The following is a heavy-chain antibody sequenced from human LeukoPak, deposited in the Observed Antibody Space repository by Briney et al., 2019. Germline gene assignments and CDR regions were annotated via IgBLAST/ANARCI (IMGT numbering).Heavy chain of an antibody. V-gene: IGHV1-69*01. D-gene: IGHD3-3*01. Sequence: GGSLRLSCAASGFTFSSYAISWVRQAPGQGLEWMGGIIPIFGTPNYAQKFQGRVTITADESTSTAYMELSSLRSEDTAVYYCARGDYDFWSGYYISAWGQGTLVTVSS. J-gene: IGHJ5*02. CDR1: GFTFSSYA. CDR3: ARGDYDFWSGYYISA. CDR2: IIPIFGTP.